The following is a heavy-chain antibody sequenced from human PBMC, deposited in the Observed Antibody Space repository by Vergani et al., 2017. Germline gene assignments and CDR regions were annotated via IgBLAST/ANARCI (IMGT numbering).Heavy chain of an antibody. CDR2: IIPILGIA. J-gene: IGHJ4*02. D-gene: IGHD5-12*01. V-gene: IGHV1-69*08. CDR3: ARDKLYGYSGYDWNY. Sequence: QVQLVQSGAEVKKPGSSVKVSCKASGGTFSSYTISWVRQAPGQGLEWMGMIIPILGIANYAQKFQGRVTITADKSTSTAYMELSSLRSEDTAVYYCARDKLYGYSGYDWNYWGQGTLVTVSS. CDR1: GGTFSSYT.